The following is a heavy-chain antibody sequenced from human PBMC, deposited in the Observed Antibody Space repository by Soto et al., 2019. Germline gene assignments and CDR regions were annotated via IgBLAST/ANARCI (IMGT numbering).Heavy chain of an antibody. CDR2: IIGSGGSI. Sequence: EVQLLESGGGLVQPGGSLRLSCAASGFTFSTYAMNWVRQAPGNGLEWVSAIIGSGGSIHYSDSVKGRFTISRDNSKSTLYLQMNRLRDEDTAVYHCVKGYWKGDVWGQGTMVTVSS. CDR3: VKGYWKGDV. J-gene: IGHJ6*02. V-gene: IGHV3-23*01. CDR1: GFTFSTYA. D-gene: IGHD1-1*01.